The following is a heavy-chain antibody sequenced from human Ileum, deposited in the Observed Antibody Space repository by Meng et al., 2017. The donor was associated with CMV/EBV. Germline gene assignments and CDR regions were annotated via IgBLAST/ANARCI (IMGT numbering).Heavy chain of an antibody. Sequence: CTVYGGSFSGYYVSWLRQPPGKGLEWIGEIDHMESTNYNPSLKGRVTFSIATSNNQFSLRLNSVTAADTALYFCARRVGSGKYYFDYWSQGALVTVSS. J-gene: IGHJ4*02. CDR2: IDHMEST. CDR1: GGSFSGYY. V-gene: IGHV4-34*01. CDR3: ARRVGSGKYYFDY. D-gene: IGHD3-10*01.